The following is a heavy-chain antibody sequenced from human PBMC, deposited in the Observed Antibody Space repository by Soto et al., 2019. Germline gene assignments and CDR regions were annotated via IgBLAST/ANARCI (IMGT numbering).Heavy chain of an antibody. Sequence: GGSLRLSCAASGFTFSSYGMHWVRQAPGKGLEWVAVIWYDGSNKYYADSVKGRFTISRDNSKNTLYLQMNSLRAEDTAVYYCARDTEYSSGWYWGQGTLVTVSS. CDR2: IWYDGSNK. D-gene: IGHD6-19*01. J-gene: IGHJ4*02. CDR3: ARDTEYSSGWY. V-gene: IGHV3-33*01. CDR1: GFTFSSYG.